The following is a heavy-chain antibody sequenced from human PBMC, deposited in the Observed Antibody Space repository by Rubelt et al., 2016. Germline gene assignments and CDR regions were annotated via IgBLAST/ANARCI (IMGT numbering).Heavy chain of an antibody. V-gene: IGHV3-23*01. CDR3: AKVWWAQRGFDY. CDR2: IGDSGRPT. D-gene: IGHD2-21*01. J-gene: IGHJ4*02. CDR1: GFTFSIFG. Sequence: GGGLIQPGGSLRLSCAASGFTFSIFGMSWVRQAPGKGLEWVSFIGDSGRPTYYADSVKGRFTISRDNSENTLHLQMNSLRAEDTAVYYCAKVWWAQRGFDYWGQGTLVTVSS.